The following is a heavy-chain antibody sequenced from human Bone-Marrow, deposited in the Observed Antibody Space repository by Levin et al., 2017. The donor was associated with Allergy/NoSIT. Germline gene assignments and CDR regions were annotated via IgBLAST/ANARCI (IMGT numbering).Heavy chain of an antibody. CDR3: AKEDYFFYGMDV. J-gene: IGHJ6*01. CDR1: GFTFSNYA. V-gene: IGHV3-23*01. Sequence: GGSLRLSCAASGFTFSNYAMSWVRQAPGKGLEWVSGLSASGGSTYYADSVKGRVTISRDNSKNPLYLQLNSLRGEDTATYYCAKEDYFFYGMDVWGQGTTVIVSS. CDR2: LSASGGST.